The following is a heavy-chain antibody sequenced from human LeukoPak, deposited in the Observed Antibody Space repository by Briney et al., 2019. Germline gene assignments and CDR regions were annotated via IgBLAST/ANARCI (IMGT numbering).Heavy chain of an antibody. V-gene: IGHV4-4*07. CDR2: IYTSGST. CDR3: ARGRDYVWGSYRLIVDAFDI. J-gene: IGHJ3*02. D-gene: IGHD3-16*02. Sequence: SETLSLTCTVSGGSISSYYWSWIRQPAGKGLEWIGRIYTSGSTNYNPSLKSRVTISVDTSKNQFSLKLSSVTAADTAVYYCARGRDYVWGSYRLIVDAFDIWGQGTMVTVSS. CDR1: GGSISSYY.